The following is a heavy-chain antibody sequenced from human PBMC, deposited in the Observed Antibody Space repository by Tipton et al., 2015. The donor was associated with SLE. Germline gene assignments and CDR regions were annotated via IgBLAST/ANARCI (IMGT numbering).Heavy chain of an antibody. D-gene: IGHD3-9*01. CDR2: ISGSGGST. CDR1: GFTFSSYA. CDR3: ARDRGRDYDTLTGYQRH. J-gene: IGHJ4*02. Sequence: GSLRLSCAASGFTFSSYAMSWVRQAPGKGLEWVSAISGSGGSTYYADSVKGRFTISRDNSKNTLYLQMNSLRAEDTAVYYCARDRGRDYDTLTGYQRHWGQGTLVAASS. V-gene: IGHV3-23*01.